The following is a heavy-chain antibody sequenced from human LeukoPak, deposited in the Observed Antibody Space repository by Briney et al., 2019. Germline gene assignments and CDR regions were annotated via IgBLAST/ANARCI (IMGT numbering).Heavy chain of an antibody. D-gene: IGHD2-2*01. Sequence: PSETLSLTCAVYGGSFSGYYWSWIRQPPGKGLEWVGEINHSGSTNYNPSLKSRVTILVDTSKNQFSLNLSSVTAADTAVYYCARRVEPGAFGYWAQGTLVTVSS. CDR1: GGSFSGYY. J-gene: IGHJ4*02. CDR3: ARRVEPGAFGY. V-gene: IGHV4-34*01. CDR2: INHSGST.